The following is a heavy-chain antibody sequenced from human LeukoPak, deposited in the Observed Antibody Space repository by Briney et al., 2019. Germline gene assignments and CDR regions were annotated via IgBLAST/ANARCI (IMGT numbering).Heavy chain of an antibody. CDR1: GFTFSNYA. Sequence: GGSLRLSCVASGFTFSNYAMSWVRQAPGQGLEWISPISGGGGSTYYTDSVRGRFTISRDNSKNTLYLQMNGLRAEDTAVYYCAKDGGNYYDAGGSYLMRSYMDVWGKGTTVTVSS. CDR3: AKDGGNYYDAGGSYLMRSYMDV. V-gene: IGHV3-23*01. CDR2: ISGGGGST. D-gene: IGHD3-22*01. J-gene: IGHJ6*03.